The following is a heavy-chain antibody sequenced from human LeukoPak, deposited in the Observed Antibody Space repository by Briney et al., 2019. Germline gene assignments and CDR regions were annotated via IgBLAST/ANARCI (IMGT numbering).Heavy chain of an antibody. J-gene: IGHJ6*04. V-gene: IGHV3-30*18. CDR2: ISYDGSNK. D-gene: IGHD3-10*02. CDR1: GFTFSSYG. CDR3: AKDYAYYYVDYYYGMDV. Sequence: PGGSLRLSCAASGFTFSSYGMHWVRQAPGKGLEWVAVISYDGSNKYYADSVKGRFTISRDNSKNTLYLQINSLRAEDTAVYYCAKDYAYYYVDYYYGMDVWGRGTTVTVSS.